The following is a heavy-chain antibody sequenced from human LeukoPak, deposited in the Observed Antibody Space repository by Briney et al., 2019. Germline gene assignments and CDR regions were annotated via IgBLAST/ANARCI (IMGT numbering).Heavy chain of an antibody. D-gene: IGHD2-2*02. CDR1: GGSISSSSYY. V-gene: IGHV4-39*01. CDR2: IYYSGST. CDR3: ARSGALYLGWFDP. Sequence: SETLSLTCSVSGGSISSSSYYWGWIRQPPGKGLVWIGSIYYSGSTYYNPSLKSRVTISVDTSKNQFSLKLSSVTAADTAVYYCARSGALYLGWFDPWGQGTLVTVSS. J-gene: IGHJ5*02.